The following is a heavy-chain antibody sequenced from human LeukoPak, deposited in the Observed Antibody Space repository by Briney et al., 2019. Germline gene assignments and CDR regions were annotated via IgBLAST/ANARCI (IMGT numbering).Heavy chain of an antibody. CDR3: AKMISTAGTTGGDYFDY. Sequence: PGGSLRLSCAASAFTFSSYQMSWVRQAPGKGLEWVSYISTSSGTISYADSVKGRFTISRDNAKSSLYLQMDSLRAEDTAVYYCAKMISTAGTTGGDYFDYWGQGTLVTVSS. CDR2: ISTSSGTI. CDR1: AFTFSSYQ. J-gene: IGHJ4*02. D-gene: IGHD6-13*01. V-gene: IGHV3-48*03.